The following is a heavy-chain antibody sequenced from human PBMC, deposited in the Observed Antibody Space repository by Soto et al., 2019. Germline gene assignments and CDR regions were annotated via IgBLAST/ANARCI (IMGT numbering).Heavy chain of an antibody. Sequence: VQLLESGGGLIQPGGSLRLSCAASGFTFSYGIHWLRQAPGKGLEWVAYISYDSSNKFYGDSVKGRFTISRDNSKNTQFLQRNSLGAEDTAVYYCAKLVIGYCSGNTCDDYWGQGTLVAVSS. CDR2: ISYDSSNK. J-gene: IGHJ4*02. V-gene: IGHV3-30*18. D-gene: IGHD2-15*01. CDR3: AKLVIGYCSGNTCDDY. CDR1: GFTFSYG.